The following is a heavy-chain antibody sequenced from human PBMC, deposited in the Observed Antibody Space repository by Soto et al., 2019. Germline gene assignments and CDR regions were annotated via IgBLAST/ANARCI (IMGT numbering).Heavy chain of an antibody. CDR1: GFTFSSYA. D-gene: IGHD5-18*01. V-gene: IGHV3-23*01. CDR2: ISGSGGST. Sequence: GGSLRLSCAASGFTFSSYAMSWVRQAPGKGLEWVSAISGSGGSTYYADSVKGRFTISRDNSKTTLYLQMTSLTAEDTALYYCATLRSTAHFDYWGQGTLVTVSS. CDR3: ATLRSTAHFDY. J-gene: IGHJ4*02.